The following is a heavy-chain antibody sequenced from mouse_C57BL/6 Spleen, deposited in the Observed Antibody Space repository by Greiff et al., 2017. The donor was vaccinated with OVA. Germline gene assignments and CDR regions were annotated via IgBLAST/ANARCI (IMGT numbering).Heavy chain of an antibody. CDR2: IDPSDSYT. V-gene: IGHV1-59*01. J-gene: IGHJ1*03. D-gene: IGHD1-1*01. CDR1: GYTFTSYW. Sequence: QVQLQQPGAELVRPGTSVKLSCKASGYTFTSYWMHWVKQRPGQGLEWIGVIDPSDSYTNYNQKFKGQATLSVDTSSSTAYMQLSSLTSEDSAVYYCARDTTVVATRYFDVWGTGTTVTVSS. CDR3: ARDTTVVATRYFDV.